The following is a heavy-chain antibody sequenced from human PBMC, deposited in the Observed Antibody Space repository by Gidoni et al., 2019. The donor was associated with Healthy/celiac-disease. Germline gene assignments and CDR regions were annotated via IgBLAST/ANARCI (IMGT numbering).Heavy chain of an antibody. Sequence: QVQLQQWGAGLLTPSETLSLTCAVYCGSFSGYYWSWFLQPPGKGLEWIGEINHSGSTNYNPSLKSRVTIAVETTKNKFYLKLSSVTAADTAVYYCARGHQQLWPYYYYYYGMDVWGQGTTVTVSS. CDR2: INHSGST. J-gene: IGHJ6*02. V-gene: IGHV4-34*01. D-gene: IGHD5-18*01. CDR3: ARGHQQLWPYYYYYYGMDV. CDR1: CGSFSGYY.